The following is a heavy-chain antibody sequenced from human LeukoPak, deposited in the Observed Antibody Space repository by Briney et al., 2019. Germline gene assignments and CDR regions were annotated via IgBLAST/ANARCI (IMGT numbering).Heavy chain of an antibody. CDR2: IYYSGST. CDR3: ARGTIFGVVIINDAFDI. Sequence: PSETLSLTCTVSGGSISSDDYYWSWIRQPPGKGLEWIGYIYYSGSTYYNPSLKSRVTISVDTSKNQFSLKLSSVTAADTAVYYCARGTIFGVVIINDAFDIWGQGTMVTVSS. V-gene: IGHV4-30-4*08. D-gene: IGHD3-3*01. CDR1: GGSISSDDYY. J-gene: IGHJ3*02.